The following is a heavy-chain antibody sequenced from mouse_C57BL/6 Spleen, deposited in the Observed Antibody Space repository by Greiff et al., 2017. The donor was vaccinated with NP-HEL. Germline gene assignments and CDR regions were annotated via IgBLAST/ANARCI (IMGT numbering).Heavy chain of an antibody. Sequence: EVMLVESGGDLVKPGGSLKLSCAASGFTFSSYGMSWVRQTPDKRLEWVATISSGGSYTYYPDSVKGRFTISRDNAKNTLYLQMSSLKSEDTAMYYCAAEGYDGYWYFDVWGTGTTVTVSS. D-gene: IGHD2-2*01. CDR2: ISSGGSYT. CDR1: GFTFSSYG. J-gene: IGHJ1*03. CDR3: AAEGYDGYWYFDV. V-gene: IGHV5-6*01.